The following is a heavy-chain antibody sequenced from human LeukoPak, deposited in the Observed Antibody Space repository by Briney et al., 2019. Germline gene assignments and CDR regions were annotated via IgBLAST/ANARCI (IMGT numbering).Heavy chain of an antibody. D-gene: IGHD1-1*01. V-gene: IGHV4-4*07. Sequence: SETLSLTCTVSGGSISSYYWSWIRQTAGKGLEWIGRVSSSGNTNYNPSLKSRVTMSVDTSKNQFSLKLSSVTAADTAVYYCGRDGRSGSDSYYMDVWGKGNTVTVSS. J-gene: IGHJ6*03. CDR2: VSSSGNT. CDR3: GRDGRSGSDSYYMDV. CDR1: GGSISSYY.